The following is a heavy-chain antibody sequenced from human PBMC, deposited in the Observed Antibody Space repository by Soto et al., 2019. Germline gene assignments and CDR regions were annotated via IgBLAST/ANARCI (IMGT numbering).Heavy chain of an antibody. Sequence: GSLRLSCAASGFTFSSYAMSWVRQAPGKGLEWVSAISGSGGSTYYADSVKGRFTISRDNSKNTLYLQMNSLRAEDTAVYYCAKDPIVVVPAAIPGGTFDYWGQGTLVTVSS. CDR3: AKDPIVVVPAAIPGGTFDY. CDR1: GFTFSSYA. V-gene: IGHV3-23*01. J-gene: IGHJ4*02. CDR2: ISGSGGST. D-gene: IGHD2-2*01.